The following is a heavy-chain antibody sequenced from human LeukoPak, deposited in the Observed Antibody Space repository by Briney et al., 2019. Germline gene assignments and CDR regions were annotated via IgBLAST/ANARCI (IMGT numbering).Heavy chain of an antibody. CDR3: GKEGGA. J-gene: IGHJ5*02. CDR1: GFRFSDYT. V-gene: IGHV3-23*01. D-gene: IGHD3-16*01. Sequence: QTGGSLRHSCAASGFRFSDYTMTWVRQAPGKGPEWVSAIGGRGGSTYYADFLGGRFTISRDNSKDMLYLQMNSLKVEDTATYYCGKEGGAWGQGTKVTVSS. CDR2: IGGRGGST.